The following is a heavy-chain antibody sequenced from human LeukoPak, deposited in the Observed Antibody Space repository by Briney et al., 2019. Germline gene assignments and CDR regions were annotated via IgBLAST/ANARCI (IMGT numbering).Heavy chain of an antibody. CDR3: ATGSQPGTTFDY. CDR1: GGSISSYY. D-gene: IGHD1-14*01. J-gene: IGHJ4*02. V-gene: IGHV3-43*02. CDR2: ISGDGSVT. Sequence: ETLSLTCTVSGGSISSYYWSWIRQPPGKGLEWVSLISGDGSVTYYADSVKGRFTISRDNSKNSLYLQMNSLRLEDTALYYCATGSQPGTTFDYWGQGTLVTASS.